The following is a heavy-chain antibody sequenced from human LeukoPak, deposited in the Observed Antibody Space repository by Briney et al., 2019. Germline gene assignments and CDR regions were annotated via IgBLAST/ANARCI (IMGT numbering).Heavy chain of an antibody. D-gene: IGHD3-3*01. CDR3: ARTYYDFWSGSRNIYYFDY. CDR2: IKQDGSEK. Sequence: GGSLRLSCAASGFTFSRYWMSWARQAPGKGLEWVANIKQDGSEKNYVDSVKGRFTISRDNAKNSLYLQMNSLRAEDTAVYYCARTYYDFWSGSRNIYYFDYWGQGTLVTVSS. V-gene: IGHV3-7*03. CDR1: GFTFSRYW. J-gene: IGHJ4*02.